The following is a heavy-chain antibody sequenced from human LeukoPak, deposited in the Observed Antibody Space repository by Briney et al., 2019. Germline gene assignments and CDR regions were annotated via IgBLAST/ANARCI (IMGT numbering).Heavy chain of an antibody. CDR1: GGSISTSAYY. CDR2: IYYSGSA. J-gene: IGHJ5*02. CDR3: ARDLITMIRGVSTGGWLDP. Sequence: SETLSLTCTVSGGSISTSAYYWSWIRQHPGKGLEGIASIYYSGSAYYKPSLKSRITISVETSKNQCSLSLSSVAAADTAVYYCARDLITMIRGVSTGGWLDPWGQGTLVTVSS. D-gene: IGHD3-10*01. V-gene: IGHV4-31*03.